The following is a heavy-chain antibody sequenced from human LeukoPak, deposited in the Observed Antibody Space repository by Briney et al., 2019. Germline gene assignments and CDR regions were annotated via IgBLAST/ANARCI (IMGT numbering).Heavy chain of an antibody. Sequence: SETLSLTCAVSGDSFSTSYWTWIRQPAGKGLEWIGRIYTSESTNYNPSLKSRVTMSIDTSKKQFSLKLSSVTAADTAVYYCARDLGYDSSGYHYWGQGTLVTVSS. CDR1: GDSFSTSY. CDR2: IYTSEST. V-gene: IGHV4-4*07. J-gene: IGHJ4*02. CDR3: ARDLGYDSSGYHY. D-gene: IGHD3-22*01.